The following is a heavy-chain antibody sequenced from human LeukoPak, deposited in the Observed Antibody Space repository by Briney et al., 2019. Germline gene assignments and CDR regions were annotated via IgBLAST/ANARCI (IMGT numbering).Heavy chain of an antibody. CDR1: GGSFSGYY. CDR3: ARAPSEYYYDSSGYYYYFDY. V-gene: IGHV4-34*01. J-gene: IGHJ4*02. Sequence: SETLSLTCAVYGGSFSGYYWSWIRQPAGKGLEWIGEINHSRSTNYNPSLKSRVTISVDTSKNQFSLKLSSVTAADTAVYYCARAPSEYYYDSSGYYYYFDYWGQGTLVTVSS. CDR2: INHSRST. D-gene: IGHD3-22*01.